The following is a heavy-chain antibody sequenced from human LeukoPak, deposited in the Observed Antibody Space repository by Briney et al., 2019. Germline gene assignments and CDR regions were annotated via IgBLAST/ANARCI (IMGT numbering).Heavy chain of an antibody. CDR2: IYNDGST. Sequence: GGSLRLSCAASGFTVSSSYMTWVRQAPGKGLEWVSIIYNDGSTYYAASMKGRFTISRDNSKNTLYLQVNTLRAEDTAMYYCARNILFAFDIWGQGTMVTVSS. CDR1: GFTVSSSY. CDR3: ARNILFAFDI. V-gene: IGHV3-53*01. J-gene: IGHJ3*02.